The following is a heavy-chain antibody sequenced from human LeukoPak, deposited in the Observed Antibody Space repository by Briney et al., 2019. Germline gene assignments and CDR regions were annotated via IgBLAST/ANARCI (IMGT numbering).Heavy chain of an antibody. J-gene: IGHJ5*02. V-gene: IGHV1-69*01. CDR2: IIPIFGTA. Sequence: SVKVSCKASGGTFSSYAISWVRQAPGQGLEWMGGIIPIFGTANYAQKFQGRVTITADESTSTAYMELSSLRSEDTAVYYCARCPYSYGLFEWFDPWGQGTLVTVSS. CDR3: ARCPYSYGLFEWFDP. D-gene: IGHD5-18*01. CDR1: GGTFSSYA.